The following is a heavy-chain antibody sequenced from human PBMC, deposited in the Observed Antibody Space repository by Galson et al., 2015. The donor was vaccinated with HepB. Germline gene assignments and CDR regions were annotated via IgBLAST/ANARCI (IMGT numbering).Heavy chain of an antibody. CDR3: ATELKRQPDDVFGI. Sequence: RLSCAASRFTFSSDGMHWVRQAPGKGLEWVAVILNDGTSKYYADSVKGRFTISRDNSKNTLYLQMNSLRAEDTAVYYCATELKRQPDDVFGIWGQGTLVTVSS. D-gene: IGHD1-1*01. CDR1: RFTFSSDG. J-gene: IGHJ3*02. V-gene: IGHV3-30*03. CDR2: ILNDGTSK.